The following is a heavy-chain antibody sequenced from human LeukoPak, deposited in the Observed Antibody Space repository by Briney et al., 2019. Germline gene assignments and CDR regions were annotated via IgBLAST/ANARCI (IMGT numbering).Heavy chain of an antibody. CDR1: GGSISSYY. D-gene: IGHD2-21*02. CDR2: IYYSGST. V-gene: IGHV4-59*08. CDR3: ARHPGVVTAIFDY. Sequence: SETLSLTCTVSGGSISSYYWSWIRQPPGKGLEWIGYIYYSGSTNHNPSLKSRVTISVDTSKNQFSLKLSSVTAADTAVYYCARHPGVVTAIFDYWGQGALVTVSS. J-gene: IGHJ4*02.